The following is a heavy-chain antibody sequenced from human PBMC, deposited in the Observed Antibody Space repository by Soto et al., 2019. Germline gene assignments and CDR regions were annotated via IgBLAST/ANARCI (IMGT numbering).Heavy chain of an antibody. Sequence: QVQLVESGGGVVQPGRSLRLSCAASGFTFSSYGMHWVRQAPGKGLEWVAVIWYDGSNKYYADSVKGRFTISRDNSKNTVYLQMNSLRAEDTAVYYCAREGTYCSRGSCYPHFDSWGQGTLVTVSS. V-gene: IGHV3-33*01. CDR1: GFTFSSYG. CDR2: IWYDGSNK. D-gene: IGHD2-15*01. J-gene: IGHJ4*02. CDR3: AREGTYCSRGSCYPHFDS.